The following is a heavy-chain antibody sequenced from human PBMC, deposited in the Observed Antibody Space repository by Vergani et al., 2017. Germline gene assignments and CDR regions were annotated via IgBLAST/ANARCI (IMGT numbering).Heavy chain of an antibody. CDR3: ARDLDVPYYYGSGSYPDAFDI. D-gene: IGHD3-10*01. CDR2: IKQDGSEK. CDR1: GFTFSTSW. J-gene: IGHJ3*02. V-gene: IGHV3-7*01. Sequence: EVQLLESGGGLVQPGGSLRLSCAASGFTFSTSWMSWVRQAPGKWLEWVANIKQDGSEKYYVDSVKGRFTISRENAKNSLYLQMNSLRAEDTAVYYCARDLDVPYYYGSGSYPDAFDIWGQGTMVTVSS.